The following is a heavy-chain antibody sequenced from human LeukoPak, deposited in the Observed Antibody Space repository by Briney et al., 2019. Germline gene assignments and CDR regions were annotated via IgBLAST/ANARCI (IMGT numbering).Heavy chain of an antibody. Sequence: SETLSLTCTVSGGSISNYFWSWIRQPPGKGLEWIGYITYSGSTDHNPSLRSRVTISVDASKNQFSLKLTSVTAADTAVYYCARFCYGDYCFDYWGQGTPVTVSS. CDR2: ITYSGST. CDR3: ARFCYGDYCFDY. CDR1: GGSISNYF. D-gene: IGHD4-17*01. J-gene: IGHJ4*02. V-gene: IGHV4-59*01.